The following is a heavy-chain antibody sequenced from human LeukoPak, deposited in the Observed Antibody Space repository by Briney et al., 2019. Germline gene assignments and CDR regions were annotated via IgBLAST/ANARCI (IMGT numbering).Heavy chain of an antibody. D-gene: IGHD6-19*01. J-gene: IGHJ5*02. Sequence: SETLSLTCAVYGGSFSGYYWGWIRRPPGKGLEWIGEINHSGSTNYNPSLKSRVTISVDTSKNQFSLKLSSVTAADTAVYYCARAPSSGWYRRWFDPWGQGTLVTVSS. CDR2: INHSGST. CDR3: ARAPSSGWYRRWFDP. CDR1: GGSFSGYY. V-gene: IGHV4-34*01.